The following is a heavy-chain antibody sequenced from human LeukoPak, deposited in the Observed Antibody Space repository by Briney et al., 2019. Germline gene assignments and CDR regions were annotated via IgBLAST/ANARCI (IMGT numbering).Heavy chain of an antibody. J-gene: IGHJ6*02. CDR1: GGTFSSYA. CDR2: IIPIFGTA. Sequence: SVKVSCKASGGTFSSYAISWVRQAPGQGLEWMGGIIPIFGTANYAQKFQGRVTITADESTSTAYMELSSLRSEDTAVYYCARWGYDILAGYLGHYGMDVWGQGTTVTVSS. V-gene: IGHV1-69*13. D-gene: IGHD3-9*01. CDR3: ARWGYDILAGYLGHYGMDV.